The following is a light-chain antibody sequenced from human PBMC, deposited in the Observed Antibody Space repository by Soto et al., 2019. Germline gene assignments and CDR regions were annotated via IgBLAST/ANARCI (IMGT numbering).Light chain of an antibody. CDR1: QSISSY. Sequence: DIRMTQSPSSLSASVGDRVTITCRASQSISSYLNWYQQKPGKAPKLLIYAASSLQSGVPSRFSGSGSGTDFTLTISSLQPEDFATYYCQQSYSTPGRTFGQGTKVEIK. J-gene: IGKJ1*01. CDR2: AAS. CDR3: QQSYSTPGRT. V-gene: IGKV1-39*01.